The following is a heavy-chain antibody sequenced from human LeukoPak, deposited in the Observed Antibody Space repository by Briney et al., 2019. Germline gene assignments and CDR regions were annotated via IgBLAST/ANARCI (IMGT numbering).Heavy chain of an antibody. CDR2: IRSKAYGGTT. J-gene: IGHJ4*02. CDR3: TTDEGSIAAAPPDY. D-gene: IGHD6-13*01. Sequence: GGSLRLSCTASGFTFGDYAMSWFRQAPGKGLEWVGFIRSKAYGGTTEYAASVKGRFTISRDDSKNTLYLQMNSLKTEDTAVYYCTTDEGSIAAAPPDYWGQGTLVTVSS. CDR1: GFTFGDYA. V-gene: IGHV3-49*03.